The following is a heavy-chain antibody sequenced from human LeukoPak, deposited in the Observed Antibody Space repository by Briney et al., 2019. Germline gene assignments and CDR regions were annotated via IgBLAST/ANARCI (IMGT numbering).Heavy chain of an antibody. J-gene: IGHJ6*03. CDR3: AREWAVNSGYDWEDYYYYYMDV. CDR2: ISSSGSTI. D-gene: IGHD5-12*01. CDR1: GFTFSSYE. Sequence: LSGGSLRLSCAASGFTFSSYEMNWVRQAPGKGLEWVSYISSSGSTIYYADSVKGRFTISRDNAKHSLYLQMNSLRAEDTAVYYCAREWAVNSGYDWEDYYYYYMDVWGKGTTVTVSS. V-gene: IGHV3-48*03.